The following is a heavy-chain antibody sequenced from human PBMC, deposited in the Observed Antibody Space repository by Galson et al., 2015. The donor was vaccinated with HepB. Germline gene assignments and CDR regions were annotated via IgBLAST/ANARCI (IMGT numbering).Heavy chain of an antibody. CDR2: ISYDGSNK. Sequence: SLRLSCAASGFTFSSYAMHWVRQAPGKGLEWVAVISYDGSNKYYADSVKGRFTISRDNSKNMLYLQMNSLRAEDTAVYYCASQPSGSYGFWGQGTLVTVSS. J-gene: IGHJ4*02. CDR1: GFTFSSYA. D-gene: IGHD1-26*01. V-gene: IGHV3-30-3*01. CDR3: ASQPSGSYGF.